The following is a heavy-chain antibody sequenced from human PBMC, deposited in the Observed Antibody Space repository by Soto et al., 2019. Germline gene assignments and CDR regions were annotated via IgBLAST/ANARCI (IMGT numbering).Heavy chain of an antibody. CDR1: GGSISSGGYY. D-gene: IGHD7-27*01. V-gene: IGHV4-31*03. CDR2: IYYSGST. Sequence: PSETLSLTCTVSGGSISSGGYYWSWIRQHPGKGLEWIGYIYYSGSTYYNPSLKSRVTISVDTSKNQFSLKLSSVTAADTAVYYCARSPGDYQGPLGYYYYMDVWGKGTTVTASS. J-gene: IGHJ6*03. CDR3: ARSPGDYQGPLGYYYYMDV.